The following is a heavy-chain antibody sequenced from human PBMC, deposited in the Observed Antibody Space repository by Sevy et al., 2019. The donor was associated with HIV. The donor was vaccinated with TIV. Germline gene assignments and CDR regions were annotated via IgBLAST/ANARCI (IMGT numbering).Heavy chain of an antibody. J-gene: IGHJ4*02. Sequence: SETLSLTCTVSGGSISISSYYWGWIRQPSGKGLEWIGSFYYSESTYYNPSLKSRVTISVDTSKNQFSLKLSSVTAADTAVYYCARAFRALAGSYYFDYWGQGTLVTVS. CDR1: GGSISISSYY. CDR2: FYYSEST. CDR3: ARAFRALAGSYYFDY. V-gene: IGHV4-39*01. D-gene: IGHD6-19*01.